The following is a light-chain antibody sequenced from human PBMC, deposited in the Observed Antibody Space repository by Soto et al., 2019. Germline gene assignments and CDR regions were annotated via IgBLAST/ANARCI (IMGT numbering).Light chain of an antibody. J-gene: IGKJ1*01. Sequence: EIVLTQSPATLSLSPGERATLSCRASQSLSKSLVWYQQKPGQSPRLLIYQTSLRAAGIPARFSASGSGTDFTLTISDVQPEDFALYYCHQRQSWPRTFGQGTKV. CDR2: QTS. CDR3: HQRQSWPRT. CDR1: QSLSKS. V-gene: IGKV3-11*01.